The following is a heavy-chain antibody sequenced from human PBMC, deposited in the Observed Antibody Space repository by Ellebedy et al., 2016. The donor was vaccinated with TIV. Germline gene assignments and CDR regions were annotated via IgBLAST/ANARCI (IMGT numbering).Heavy chain of an antibody. V-gene: IGHV4-39*01. CDR1: GGSMNSVHHY. CDR3: ARHSNPSLGDALGGPFYWYFDL. J-gene: IGHJ2*01. CDR2: SHRGST. Sequence: MPSETLSLTCTVSGGSMNSVHHYWGWIRQPPGKGPEWMGISHRGSTHYSPSLENRVTMSLDTSKNQFSLKLSSVTAADTAVYYCARHSNPSLGDALGGPFYWYFDLWGRGTLVTVSS. D-gene: IGHD3-16*01.